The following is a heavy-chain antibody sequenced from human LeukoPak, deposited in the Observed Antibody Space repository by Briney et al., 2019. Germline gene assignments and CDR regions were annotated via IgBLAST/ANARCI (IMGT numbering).Heavy chain of an antibody. Sequence: GGSLRLSCAASGFTFNNAWMNWVRQAPGKGLEWVGRIKSKSDGGTTDYAAPVKGRFIISRDDSKNTLYLQMNSLKTEDTAVYFCATDGISEETATDYWGQGTLVTVSS. D-gene: IGHD5-18*01. CDR2: IKSKSDGGTT. CDR1: GFTFNNAW. V-gene: IGHV3-15*01. J-gene: IGHJ4*02. CDR3: ATDGISEETATDY.